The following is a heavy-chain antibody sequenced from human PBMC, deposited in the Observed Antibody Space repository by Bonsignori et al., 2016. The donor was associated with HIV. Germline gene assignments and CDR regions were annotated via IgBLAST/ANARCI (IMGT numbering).Heavy chain of an antibody. Sequence: CTVSGGSISSYYWSWIRQPAGKGLEWIGRIYTSGSTNYNPSLKSRVTMSVDTSKNQFSLKLTSVTAADTAVYYCAKGRPYAFDIWGQGTMVTVSS. CDR2: IYTSGST. J-gene: IGHJ3*02. V-gene: IGHV4-4*07. CDR3: AKGRPYAFDI. CDR1: GGSISSYY.